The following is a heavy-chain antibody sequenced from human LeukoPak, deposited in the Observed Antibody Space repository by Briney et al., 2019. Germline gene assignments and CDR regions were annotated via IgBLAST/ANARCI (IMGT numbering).Heavy chain of an antibody. Sequence: GSLRLSCAASGFTVGNKYMSWVRQAPGKGLEWVSVIYSGGSTYFADSVKGRFTISRDYSKNTLYLQMNSLRAEDTAVYYCARELPFDYWGQGTLVTVSS. V-gene: IGHV3-53*01. CDR1: GFTVGNKY. CDR3: ARELPFDY. D-gene: IGHD2-15*01. CDR2: IYSGGST. J-gene: IGHJ4*02.